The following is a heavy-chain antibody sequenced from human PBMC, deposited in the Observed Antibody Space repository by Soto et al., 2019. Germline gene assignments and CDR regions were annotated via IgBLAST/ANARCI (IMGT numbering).Heavy chain of an antibody. D-gene: IGHD6-13*01. CDR2: INPSGGST. J-gene: IGHJ5*02. Sequence: QVQLVQSGAEVKKPGASVKVSCKASGYTFSSYYMHWVRQAPGQGLEWMGIINPSGGSTSYAQKFQGRVTMTRDTSTSTVYMELSSLRSEDTAVYYCARDPAAAGTSWWFDPWGQGTLVTVSS. CDR3: ARDPAAAGTSWWFDP. V-gene: IGHV1-46*03. CDR1: GYTFSSYY.